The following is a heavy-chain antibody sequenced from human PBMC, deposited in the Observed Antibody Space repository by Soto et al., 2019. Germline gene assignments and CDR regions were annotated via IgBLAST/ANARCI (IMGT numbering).Heavy chain of an antibody. D-gene: IGHD3-3*01. V-gene: IGHV1-18*04. J-gene: IGHJ5*02. Sequence: QVQLVQSGAEVKKPGASVKVSCKASGYTFTSYGISWVRQAPGQGLEWMGWISAYNGNTNYAQKLQGRVTMTTDTSTSTAYMELRSLRSDDTAVYYCAREGIITIFGVVRENWCDPWGQGTLVTVSS. CDR3: AREGIITIFGVVRENWCDP. CDR1: GYTFTSYG. CDR2: ISAYNGNT.